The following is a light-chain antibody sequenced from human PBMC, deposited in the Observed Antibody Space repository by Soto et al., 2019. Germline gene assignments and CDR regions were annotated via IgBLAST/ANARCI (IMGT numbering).Light chain of an antibody. J-gene: IGLJ1*01. CDR2: EVT. Sequence: QSALTQPASVSGSPGQSITFSCTGTSSDVGGYNFVSWYQQHPGKAPKLIIFEVTNRPSGVSNRFSGSRSGNTASLTISGLQAEDEVDYYCSSYTTSTIPWVFGTGTKLTVL. CDR3: SSYTTSTIPWV. CDR1: SSDVGGYNF. V-gene: IGLV2-14*01.